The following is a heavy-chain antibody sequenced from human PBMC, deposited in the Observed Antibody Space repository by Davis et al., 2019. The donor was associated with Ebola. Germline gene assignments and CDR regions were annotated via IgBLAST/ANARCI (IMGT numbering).Heavy chain of an antibody. D-gene: IGHD3-3*01. CDR1: GYTFTKYG. J-gene: IGHJ6*02. V-gene: IGHV1-18*04. CDR3: VTSYDFWSGHDDHGMDV. CDR2: ISAYNGNT. Sequence: SVTVSCKASGYTFTKYGISWVRQAPGQGLEWMGWISAYNGNTNYAQNFQGRGTITTDTSTSTAYMELRSLRFDDTAVYYCVTSYDFWSGHDDHGMDVWGQGTAVTVSS.